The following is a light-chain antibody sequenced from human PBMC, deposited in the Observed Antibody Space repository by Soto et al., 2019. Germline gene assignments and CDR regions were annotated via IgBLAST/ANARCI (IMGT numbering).Light chain of an antibody. CDR1: TGAVTSGHY. CDR3: LLSYSHTPWV. J-gene: IGLJ3*02. CDR2: YTN. V-gene: IGLV7-46*01. Sequence: QAVVTQEPSLTVSPGGTVTLTCGSSTGAVTSGHYPYWFQQKPGQAPRTLIYYTNKKHSWTPARFSGSLLGGKAALTLSGAQPEDEAEYYCLLSYSHTPWVFGGGTKVTVL.